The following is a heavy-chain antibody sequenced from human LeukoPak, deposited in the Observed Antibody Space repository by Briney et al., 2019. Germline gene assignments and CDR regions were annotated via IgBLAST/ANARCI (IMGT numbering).Heavy chain of an antibody. V-gene: IGHV1-69*13. Sequence: SVNVSCKASGGTFSSYAISWVRQAPGQGLEWMGGIIPIFGTANYAQKFQGRVTITADESTSTAYMELSSLRSEDTAVYYCARHHSSGWSGFDYWGQGTLVTVSS. CDR1: GGTFSSYA. CDR2: IIPIFGTA. J-gene: IGHJ4*02. D-gene: IGHD6-19*01. CDR3: ARHHSSGWSGFDY.